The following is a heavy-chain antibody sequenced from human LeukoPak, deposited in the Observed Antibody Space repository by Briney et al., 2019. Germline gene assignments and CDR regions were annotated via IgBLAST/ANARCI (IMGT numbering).Heavy chain of an antibody. CDR1: GGSINGNSYF. CDR2: IFYSGST. J-gene: IGHJ4*02. V-gene: IGHV4-39*01. CDR3: VTLDGYNWVDY. D-gene: IGHD5-24*01. Sequence: SEALLLTCTVSGGSINGNSYFGGWIRQPPGKRLEWGGNIFYSGSTNYSSSLKSRVTISVDTSKNQFSLKMPSVTAADTAVYYCVTLDGYNWVDYWGQGTLVTVSS.